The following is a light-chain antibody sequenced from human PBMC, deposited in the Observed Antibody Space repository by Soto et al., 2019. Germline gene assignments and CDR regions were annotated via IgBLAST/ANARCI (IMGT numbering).Light chain of an antibody. CDR2: KAS. J-gene: IGKJ1*01. CDR1: QSISSW. Sequence: DIQMTQSPSTLSASVGDRVTITCRASQSISSWLAWYQQKPGKAPKLLIYKASSLESGVPSRFSGSGSGTEFTLTISSLQPDDFATYYCQQYNSYSRPFAQGTKVEIK. CDR3: QQYNSYSRP. V-gene: IGKV1-5*03.